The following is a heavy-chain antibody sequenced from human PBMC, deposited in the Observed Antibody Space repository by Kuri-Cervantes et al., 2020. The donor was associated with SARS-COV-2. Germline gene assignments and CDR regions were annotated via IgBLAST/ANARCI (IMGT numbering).Heavy chain of an antibody. CDR1: GYTFTSYG. V-gene: IGHV1-18*01. CDR3: ARDPNYDSSGYYGLTFDY. CDR2: ISAYNGNT. D-gene: IGHD3-22*01. J-gene: IGHJ4*02. Sequence: ASVKVSCKASGYTFTSYGISWVRQAPGQGLEWMGWISAYNGNTNYAQKLQGRVTMTTDTSTSTAYMELRSLRSDDTAVYHCARDPNYDSSGYYGLTFDYWGQGTLVTVSS.